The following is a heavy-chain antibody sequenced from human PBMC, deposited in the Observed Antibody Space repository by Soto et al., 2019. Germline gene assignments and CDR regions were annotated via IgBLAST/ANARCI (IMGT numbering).Heavy chain of an antibody. CDR3: ARAPSSIPYYFDY. D-gene: IGHD2-2*02. Sequence: SETLSLTCTVSGGSISSGDYYWSWIRQPPGKGLEWIGYIYYSGSTYYNPSLKSRVTISVDTSKSQFSLKLSSVTAADTAVYYCARAPSSIPYYFDYWGQGTLVTVSS. V-gene: IGHV4-30-4*01. CDR1: GGSISSGDYY. CDR2: IYYSGST. J-gene: IGHJ4*02.